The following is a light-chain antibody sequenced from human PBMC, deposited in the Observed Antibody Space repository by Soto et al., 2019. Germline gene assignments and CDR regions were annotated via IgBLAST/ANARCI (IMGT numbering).Light chain of an antibody. CDR1: QTISGNY. Sequence: EIVVTQSPASLSLSPGESVTLSCRTSQTISGNYLSWYQRRPGQAPRLLIFGASIRATDIPARFSGSGSGRDFTLAITSLEPEDFAVYYCHQNYDLPWTFGQGTKLEMK. CDR2: GAS. CDR3: HQNYDLPWT. J-gene: IGKJ2*02. V-gene: IGKV3D-7*01.